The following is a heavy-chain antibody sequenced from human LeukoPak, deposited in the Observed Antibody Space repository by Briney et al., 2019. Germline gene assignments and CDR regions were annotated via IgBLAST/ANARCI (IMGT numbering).Heavy chain of an antibody. V-gene: IGHV4-34*01. D-gene: IGHD4-17*01. CDR3: ARGKPDYDRTYYFDY. CDR2: INHSGST. CDR1: GGSFSGYY. J-gene: IGHJ4*02. Sequence: SETLSLTCAVYGGSFSGYYWSWIRQPPGKGLEWIGEINHSGSTNYNPSLKSRVTISVDRSKNQFSLKLSSVTAADTAVYYCARGKPDYDRTYYFDYWGQGTLVTVSS.